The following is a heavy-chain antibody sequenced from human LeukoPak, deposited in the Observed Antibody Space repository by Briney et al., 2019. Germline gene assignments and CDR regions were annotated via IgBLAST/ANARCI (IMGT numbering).Heavy chain of an antibody. CDR2: IYYSGST. J-gene: IGHJ4*02. CDR3: ATGKDIIVVVAATLEY. CDR1: GGSISSSSYY. V-gene: IGHV4-39*01. Sequence: SETLSLTCTVSGGSISSSSYYWGWIRQPPGKGLEWIGNIYYSGSTYYNPSLKSRVTISVDTSKNQFSLKLSSVTAADTAVYYCATGKDIIVVVAATLEYWGQGTRSPSPQ. D-gene: IGHD2-15*01.